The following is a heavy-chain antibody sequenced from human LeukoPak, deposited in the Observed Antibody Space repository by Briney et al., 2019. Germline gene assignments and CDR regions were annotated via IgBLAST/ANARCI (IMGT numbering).Heavy chain of an antibody. CDR3: ARSIASSFYYMDV. Sequence: PSETLSLTCAVSGYFISSGYYWSWIRQPAGKGLEWIGRIYTSGSTNYNPSLKSRVTISVDTSKNQFSLKLSSVTAADTAVYYCARSIASSFYYMDVWGKGTTVTVSS. V-gene: IGHV4-61*02. CDR2: IYTSGST. D-gene: IGHD2-15*01. CDR1: GYFISSGYY. J-gene: IGHJ6*03.